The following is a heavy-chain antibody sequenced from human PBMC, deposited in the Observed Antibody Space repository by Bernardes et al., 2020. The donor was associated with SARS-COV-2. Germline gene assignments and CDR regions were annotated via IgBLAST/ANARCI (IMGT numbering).Heavy chain of an antibody. D-gene: IGHD6-6*01. CDR2: ISYDRTTK. V-gene: IGHV3-30-3*01. CDR3: AREWEDYRSSLFDY. J-gene: IGHJ4*02. Sequence: GGSLRLSRVASGFTFSNYAMHWVRQAPGKGLEWVAIISYDRTTKYNADSVKGRFTISRDNSKNTLYLQMNSLTTEDTAVYYCAREWEDYRSSLFDYWGQGTLVTVSS. CDR1: GFTFSNYA.